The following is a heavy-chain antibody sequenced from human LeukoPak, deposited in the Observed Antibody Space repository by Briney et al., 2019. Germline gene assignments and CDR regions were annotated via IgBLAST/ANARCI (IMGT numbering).Heavy chain of an antibody. J-gene: IGHJ5*02. Sequence: GGSLRLPCAVWRLPLNRYAMRWARQAPGRALAGVSAISGSGGSTYYADSAKGRHTICRDNSKNTLFQQMNSLRADDTAVYCWAKSGQQLPGSNWFDPWGQGTLVTVSS. CDR3: AKSGQQLPGSNWFDP. D-gene: IGHD6-13*01. CDR1: RLPLNRYA. V-gene: IGHV3-23*01. CDR2: ISGSGGST.